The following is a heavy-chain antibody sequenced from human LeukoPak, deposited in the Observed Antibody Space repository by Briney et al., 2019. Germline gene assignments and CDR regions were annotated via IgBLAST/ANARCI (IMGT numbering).Heavy chain of an antibody. CDR1: GDSISSSSYY. V-gene: IGHV4-39*01. D-gene: IGHD3-10*01. CDR3: ARRPGVRGLPI. Sequence: PSETLSLTCTVSGDSISSSSYYWGWIRQPRGKGLEWIGSIYYSGSTYYNPSLKSRVTISVDTSKNQFSLKLSSVTAADTAVYYCARRPGVRGLPIWGQGTMVTVSS. CDR2: IYYSGST. J-gene: IGHJ3*02.